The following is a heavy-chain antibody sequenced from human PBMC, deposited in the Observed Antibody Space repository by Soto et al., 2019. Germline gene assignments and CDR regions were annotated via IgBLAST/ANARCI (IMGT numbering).Heavy chain of an antibody. J-gene: IGHJ6*03. Sequence: QLQLQESGPGLVKPSETLSLTCTVSGGSISSSSYYWGWIRQPPGKGLEWIGSIYYSGSTYYNPSLKRRVTISVDTSKNQFSLKLSSVTAADTAVYYCARHRFAYHYMDVWGKGTTVTVSS. V-gene: IGHV4-39*01. CDR3: ARHRFAYHYMDV. CDR1: GGSISSSSYY. D-gene: IGHD3-16*01. CDR2: IYYSGST.